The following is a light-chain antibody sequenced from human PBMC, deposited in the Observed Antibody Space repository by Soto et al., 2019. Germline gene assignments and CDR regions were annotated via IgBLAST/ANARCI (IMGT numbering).Light chain of an antibody. CDR1: QSFSSY. V-gene: IGKV3-11*01. J-gene: IGKJ1*01. CDR3: QQRSNWPRT. Sequence: EIVLTQSPVTLSLSPGERATLSCRTSQSFSSYLAWYQQKPGQAPRLLIYGASNRATGIPARFSGSGSGTDFTLTISSLEPEDFAVYYCQQRSNWPRTFGQGTKVEIK. CDR2: GAS.